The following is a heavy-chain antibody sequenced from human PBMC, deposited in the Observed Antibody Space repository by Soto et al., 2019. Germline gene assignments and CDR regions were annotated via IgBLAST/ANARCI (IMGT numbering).Heavy chain of an antibody. D-gene: IGHD4-17*01. CDR1: GYSFTSYW. CDR2: IHPGDSDT. CDR3: TLFYGDSSYYYNGMDV. V-gene: IGHV5-51*01. J-gene: IGHJ6*02. Sequence: PGESLKISCKGSGYSFTSYWIGWVRQMPGKGLEWMGIIHPGDSDTRYSPSFQGQVTISADKSISTAYLQWSSLKASDTAMFYCTLFYGDSSYYYNGMDVWGQGTTVPVSS.